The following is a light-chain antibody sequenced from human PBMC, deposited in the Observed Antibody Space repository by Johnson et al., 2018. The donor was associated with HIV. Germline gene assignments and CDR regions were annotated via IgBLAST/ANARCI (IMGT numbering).Light chain of an antibody. CDR1: SSNIGNNY. V-gene: IGLV1-51*01. J-gene: IGLJ1*01. Sequence: VLTQPPSVSAAPGQTVTISCSGSSSNIGNNYVSWYQQLPGTAPKVLIYDNNKRPSGIHDRFYGSKSGTSATLGITGLWPADEADYYCLAWDTGGVFGTGTKVTVL. CDR2: DNN. CDR3: LAWDTGGV.